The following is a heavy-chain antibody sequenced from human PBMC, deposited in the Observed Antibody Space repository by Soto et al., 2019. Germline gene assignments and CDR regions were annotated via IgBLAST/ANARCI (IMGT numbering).Heavy chain of an antibody. CDR2: IYYSGST. V-gene: IGHV4-59*08. Sequence: SETLSLTCTVSGGSISSYYWSWIRQPPGKGLEWIGYIYYSGSTNYNPSLKSRVTISVDTSKNQFSLKLSSVTAADTAVYYCARLPYYDFWSGYFGAFDIWGQGTMVTVSS. J-gene: IGHJ3*02. CDR1: GGSISSYY. CDR3: ARLPYYDFWSGYFGAFDI. D-gene: IGHD3-3*01.